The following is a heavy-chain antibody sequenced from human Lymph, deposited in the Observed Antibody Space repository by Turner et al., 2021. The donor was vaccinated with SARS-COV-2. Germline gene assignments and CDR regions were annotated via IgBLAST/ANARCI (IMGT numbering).Heavy chain of an antibody. Sequence: QLQLQESGPGLVKPSETLSLPCTVSGGSISSSNYYWGWIRQPPGEGLEWIGTIYYSGSTYYNPSLKSRITISVDTSKNQFSLKLSSVTAADTAVYYCARQRLTRYGMDVWGQGTTVTVSS. CDR2: IYYSGST. J-gene: IGHJ6*02. D-gene: IGHD2-21*02. CDR1: GGSISSSNYY. CDR3: ARQRLTRYGMDV. V-gene: IGHV4-39*01.